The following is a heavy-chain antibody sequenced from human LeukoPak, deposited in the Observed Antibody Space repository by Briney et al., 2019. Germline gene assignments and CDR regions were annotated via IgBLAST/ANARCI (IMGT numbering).Heavy chain of an antibody. CDR2: INPSGGST. CDR3: ASTREAKDYYYYGMDV. Sequence: ASVKVSCKASGYTFTSYYMHWVRQAPGQGLEWMGIINPSGGSTSYAQKFQDRVTMTRDTSTSTAYMELSSLRSEDTAVYYCASTREAKDYYYYGMDVWGQGTTVTVSS. J-gene: IGHJ6*02. V-gene: IGHV1-46*01. CDR1: GYTFTSYY.